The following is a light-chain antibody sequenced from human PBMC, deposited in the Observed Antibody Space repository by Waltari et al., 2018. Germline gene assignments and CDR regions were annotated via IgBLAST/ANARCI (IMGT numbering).Light chain of an antibody. CDR3: QQYYSTPWT. V-gene: IGKV4-1*01. CDR1: QSVLYSSNNKNY. Sequence: DIVMTQSPDSLAVSLGERATINCKSSQSVLYSSNNKNYLAWYQQKPGQPPKLLIYWASTREAGVPDRCSGSGSGTDFTLTISSLQAEDVAVYYGQQYYSTPWTFGQGTKVEIK. J-gene: IGKJ1*01. CDR2: WAS.